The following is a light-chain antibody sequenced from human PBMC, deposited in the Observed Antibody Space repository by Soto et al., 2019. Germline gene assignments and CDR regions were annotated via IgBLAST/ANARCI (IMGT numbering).Light chain of an antibody. Sequence: QSVLTQPPSTSGSPGQSVTISCTGTSSDVGGYDYVSWYQQHPGKAPKLMIYEVTKRPSGVPDRFSGSKSGNTASLTVSGLQADDEDDYYCSSYAGSIYVFGTGTKVTVL. V-gene: IGLV2-8*01. J-gene: IGLJ1*01. CDR3: SSYAGSIYV. CDR1: SSDVGGYDY. CDR2: EVT.